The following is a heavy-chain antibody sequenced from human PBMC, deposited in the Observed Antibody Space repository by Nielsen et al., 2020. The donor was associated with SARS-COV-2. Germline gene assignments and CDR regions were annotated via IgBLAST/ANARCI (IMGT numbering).Heavy chain of an antibody. V-gene: IGHV3-21*01. J-gene: IGHJ3*02. CDR3: ASLVLRYFDWLPSDSSGDAFDI. Sequence: VRQAPGKGLEWVSSISSSSSYIYYADSVKGRFTISRDNAKNSLYLQMNSLRAEDTAVYYCASLVLRYFDWLPSDSSGDAFDIWGQGTMVTVSS. D-gene: IGHD3-9*01. CDR2: ISSSSSYI.